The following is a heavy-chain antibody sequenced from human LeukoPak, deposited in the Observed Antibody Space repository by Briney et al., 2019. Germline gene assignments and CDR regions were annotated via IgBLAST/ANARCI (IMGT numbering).Heavy chain of an antibody. V-gene: IGHV3-43*02. D-gene: IGHD3-10*01. CDR1: GFNFDDYA. J-gene: IGHJ5*02. Sequence: PGGSLRLSCAASGFNFDDYAMHWLRQAPGKGLEWVCLISADGGTTYYGDSVKGRFTVSRDNSKKSLYLQMNSLRTEDTALYYCAKDIGGSGRNWFDPWGQGTLVTVFS. CDR2: ISADGGTT. CDR3: AKDIGGSGRNWFDP.